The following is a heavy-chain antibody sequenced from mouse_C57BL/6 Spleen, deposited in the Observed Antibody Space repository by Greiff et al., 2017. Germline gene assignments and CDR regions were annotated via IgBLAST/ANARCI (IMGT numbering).Heavy chain of an antibody. J-gene: IGHJ3*01. V-gene: IGHV5-16*01. D-gene: IGHD2-4*01. Sequence: EVMLVESEGGLVQPGSSMKLSCTASGFTFSDYYMAWVRQVPEKGLEWVANINYDGSSTYYLDSLKSRFIISRDNAKNILYLQMSSLKSEDTATYYCARAGDYGTWFAYWGQGTLVTVSA. CDR3: ARAGDYGTWFAY. CDR1: GFTFSDYY. CDR2: INYDGSST.